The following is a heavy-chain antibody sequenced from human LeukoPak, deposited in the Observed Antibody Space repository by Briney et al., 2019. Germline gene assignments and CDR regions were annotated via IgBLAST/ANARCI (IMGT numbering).Heavy chain of an antibody. CDR2: INLKSGGT. D-gene: IGHD6-13*01. Sequence: ASVKVSCKASGYTFTGYYMHWVRQAPGQGLEWMGWINLKSGGTNSAEKFQGRVTMTRDTSISTAYMELSRLRSDDTAVYYCARGTTIAAAGISYYYYMDVWGKGTTVTVSS. CDR3: ARGTTIAAAGISYYYYMDV. CDR1: GYTFTGYY. J-gene: IGHJ6*03. V-gene: IGHV1-2*02.